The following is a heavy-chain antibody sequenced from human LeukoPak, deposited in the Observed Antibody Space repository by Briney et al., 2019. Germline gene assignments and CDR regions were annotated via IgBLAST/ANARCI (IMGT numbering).Heavy chain of an antibody. CDR2: TYSSGNT. D-gene: IGHD3-10*01. CDR1: GGSISAYH. CDR3: ARWAGELRGVLSSRGPNNDYYYYMDV. V-gene: IGHV4-4*07. J-gene: IGHJ6*03. Sequence: RPSETLCLTCSVSGGSISAYHWAWIRQTAGKGLEWLGRTYSSGNTNYNPSLKSRLTLSVDTSRNQISLKLRPTTAADTAMYYCARWAGELRGVLSSRGPNNDYYYYMDVWGKGTTVTVSS.